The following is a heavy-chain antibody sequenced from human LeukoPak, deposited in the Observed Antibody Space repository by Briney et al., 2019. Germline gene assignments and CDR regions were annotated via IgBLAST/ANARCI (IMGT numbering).Heavy chain of an antibody. CDR3: AREPRLGYSGYDFLFDY. D-gene: IGHD5-12*01. J-gene: IGHJ4*02. V-gene: IGHV1-69*13. CDR2: IIPIFGTA. Sequence: ASVKVSFKASGGTFSSYAISWVRQAPGQGLEWMGGIIPIFGTANYAQKFQGRVTITADESTSTAYMELSSLRSEDTAVYYCAREPRLGYSGYDFLFDYWGQGTLVTVSS. CDR1: GGTFSSYA.